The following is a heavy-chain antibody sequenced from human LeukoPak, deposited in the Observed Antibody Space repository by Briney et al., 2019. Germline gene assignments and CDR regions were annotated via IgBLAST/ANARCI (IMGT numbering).Heavy chain of an antibody. CDR3: AKDDREGCSYGHNFED. Sequence: GGSLRLSCAASGFTFNRYCMSWVRQAPGQGLEWVSAISGSGNSIYYAGSVKGRFTVSRDNSENTLYLQMNSLRAEDTAVYYCAKDDREGCSYGHNFEDWGQGTLVTVSS. CDR1: GFTFNRYC. J-gene: IGHJ4*02. D-gene: IGHD5-18*01. V-gene: IGHV3-23*01. CDR2: ISGSGNSI.